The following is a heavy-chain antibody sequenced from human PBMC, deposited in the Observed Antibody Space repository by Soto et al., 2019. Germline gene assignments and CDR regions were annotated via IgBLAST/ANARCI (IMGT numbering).Heavy chain of an antibody. D-gene: IGHD2-21*02. CDR2: ISYDGSNK. CDR1: GFTFSSHG. Sequence: QVQLVESGGGVVQPGRSLRLSCAASGFTFSSHGMHWVRQAPGKGLEWVAVISYDGSNKYYADSVKGRFTISRDNSKNTLYLQMNSLRAEDTAVYYCAKAREHIVVVTASDYWGQGTLVTVSS. J-gene: IGHJ4*02. CDR3: AKAREHIVVVTASDY. V-gene: IGHV3-30*18.